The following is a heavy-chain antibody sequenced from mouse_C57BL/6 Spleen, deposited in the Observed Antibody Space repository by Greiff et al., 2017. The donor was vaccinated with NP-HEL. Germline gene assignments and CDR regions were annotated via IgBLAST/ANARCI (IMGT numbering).Heavy chain of an antibody. V-gene: IGHV6-3*01. J-gene: IGHJ1*03. CDR3: VTETDWYFDV. Sequence: DVKLVESGGGLVQPGGSMKLSCVASGFTFSNYWMNWVRQSPEKGLEWVAQIRLKSDNYATNYAESVKGRFTISREDSKRSVCLKMNNLRAEDTGIYYCVTETDWYFDVWGTGTTVTVSS. D-gene: IGHD4-1*01. CDR1: GFTFSNYW. CDR2: IRLKSDNYAT.